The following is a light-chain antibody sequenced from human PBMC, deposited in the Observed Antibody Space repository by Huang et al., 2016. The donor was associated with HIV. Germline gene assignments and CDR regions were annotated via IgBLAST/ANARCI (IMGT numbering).Light chain of an antibody. Sequence: EIVMTQSPATLSVSPGERATLSCRASQSVGSNLAWYQQKPGQAPRLLIFGASTRATGIPARLSGSGSGTEFTLTITSLQSEDFAVYHCQQYNNWPFNFGPGTKVDIK. CDR2: GAS. V-gene: IGKV3-15*01. CDR1: QSVGSN. J-gene: IGKJ3*01. CDR3: QQYNNWPFN.